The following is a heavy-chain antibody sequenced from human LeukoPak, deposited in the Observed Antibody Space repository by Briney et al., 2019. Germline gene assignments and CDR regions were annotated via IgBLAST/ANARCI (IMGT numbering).Heavy chain of an antibody. D-gene: IGHD4-23*01. V-gene: IGHV5-51*01. CDR1: GYSFTSYW. Sequence: GESLKISCKGSGYSFTSYWIGWVRQMPGKGLEWVGIIYPGDSDTRYSPSFQGQVTISADKSISTAYLQLSSLKASDTAMYYCARHGDDGGSRNWFDPWGQGTLVTVSS. J-gene: IGHJ5*02. CDR2: IYPGDSDT. CDR3: ARHGDDGGSRNWFDP.